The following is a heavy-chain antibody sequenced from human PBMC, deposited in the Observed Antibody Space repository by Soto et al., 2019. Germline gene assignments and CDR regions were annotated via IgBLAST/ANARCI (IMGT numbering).Heavy chain of an antibody. Sequence: QVQLQESGPGLVKPSETLSLSCTVSGDSISGDYWNWIRQPPGKGLELLGYIYYSGSTNYNPSLNSRVTMSLDTSKNQFSLSLTSVTAADTAVYYCARWRFCGRTSCYGFRSWGQGALVTVSS. D-gene: IGHD2-2*01. CDR2: IYYSGST. CDR3: ARWRFCGRTSCYGFRS. J-gene: IGHJ5*02. CDR1: GDSISGDY. V-gene: IGHV4-59*01.